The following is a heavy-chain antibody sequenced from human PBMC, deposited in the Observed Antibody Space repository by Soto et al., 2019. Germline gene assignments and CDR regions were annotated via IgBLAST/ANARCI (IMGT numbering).Heavy chain of an antibody. J-gene: IGHJ1*01. CDR3: AKGDDSSGYYVYFQH. V-gene: IGHV3-48*01. CDR1: GFTFSSYS. D-gene: IGHD3-22*01. Sequence: GGSLRLSCAASGFTFSSYSMNWVRQAPGKGLEWVSYISSSSSTIYYADSVKGRFTISRDNAKNSLYLQMNSLRAEDTAVYYCAKGDDSSGYYVYFQHWGQGTQVTVSS. CDR2: ISSSSSTI.